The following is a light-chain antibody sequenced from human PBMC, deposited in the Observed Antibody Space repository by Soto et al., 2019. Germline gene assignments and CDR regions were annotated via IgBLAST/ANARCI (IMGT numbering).Light chain of an antibody. CDR3: QHYNNLWG. V-gene: IGKV3-15*01. J-gene: IGKJ4*01. Sequence: EIVMTQSPATLSVSPGERVTLSCRASQSVRTNLAWYQQKPGQAPRPHIYGASTRATGVPARFSGSGSGTEFTLTISSLQSEDFAVYYCQHYNNLWGFGGGTKVEIK. CDR1: QSVRTN. CDR2: GAS.